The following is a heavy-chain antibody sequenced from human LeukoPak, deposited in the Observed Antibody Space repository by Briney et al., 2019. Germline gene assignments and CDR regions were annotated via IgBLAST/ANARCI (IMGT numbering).Heavy chain of an antibody. J-gene: IGHJ3*02. D-gene: IGHD6-6*01. CDR3: ARGDFSSSSWDDAFDI. CDR1: GGTFNSYA. CDR2: MNPNSGNT. V-gene: IGHV1-8*03. Sequence: ASVKVSCKASGGTFNSYAINWVRQATGQGLEWMGWMNPNSGNTGYAQKFQGRVTITRNTSISTAYMELSSLRSEDTAVYYCARGDFSSSSWDDAFDIWGQGTMVTVSS.